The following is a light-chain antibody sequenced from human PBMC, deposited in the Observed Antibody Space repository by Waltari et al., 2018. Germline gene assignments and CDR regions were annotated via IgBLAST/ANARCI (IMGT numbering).Light chain of an antibody. J-gene: IGKJ1*01. Sequence: DIQMTQSPYSLSASVGERVTITLRAGQNIGRYLNWYQQKPGKAPQVLISAASILQSGVPPRFSGSGSVTDFTLTISSLQPEDFATYYCQQSDSAPWTFGQGTKVEVK. CDR1: QNIGRY. V-gene: IGKV1-39*01. CDR2: AAS. CDR3: QQSDSAPWT.